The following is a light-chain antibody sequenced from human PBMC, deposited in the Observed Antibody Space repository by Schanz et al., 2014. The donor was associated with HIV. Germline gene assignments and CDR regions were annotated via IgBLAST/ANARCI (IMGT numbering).Light chain of an antibody. CDR2: EVS. Sequence: QSALTQPASVSGSPGQSITISCTGTSSDVGANNSVSWYQQHPGKAPKLMICEVSKRPSGVSNRFSGSKSGNTASLTISGLQAEDEADYYCCSYAGSSTLVFGGGTKLTVL. J-gene: IGLJ2*01. CDR1: SSDVGANNS. V-gene: IGLV2-23*02. CDR3: CSYAGSSTLV.